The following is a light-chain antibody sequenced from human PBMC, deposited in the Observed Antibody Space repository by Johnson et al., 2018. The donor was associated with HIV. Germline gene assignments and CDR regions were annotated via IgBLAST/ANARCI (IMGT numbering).Light chain of an antibody. V-gene: IGLV1-51*02. J-gene: IGLJ1*01. Sequence: QSVLTQPPSVSAAPGQKVTISCSGSSSNIGNNYVSWYQQLPGTAPKLLIYRNHQRPSGVPDRISGSKSGTSASLAISGLQAEDEADYYCGTWDSSLSVYVFGTGTKVTVL. CDR3: GTWDSSLSVYV. CDR2: RNH. CDR1: SSNIGNNY.